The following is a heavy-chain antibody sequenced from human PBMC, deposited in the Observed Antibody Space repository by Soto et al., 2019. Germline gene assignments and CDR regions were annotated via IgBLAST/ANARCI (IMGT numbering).Heavy chain of an antibody. CDR3: ARVLEQWLRPTYTFDY. J-gene: IGHJ4*02. CDR1: GGSISSGDYY. CDR2: IYYSGST. V-gene: IGHV4-30-4*01. Sequence: SETLSLTCTVSGGSISSGDYYWSWIRQPPGKGLEWIGYIYYSGSTYYNPSLKSRVTISVDTSKNQFPLKLSSVTAADTAVYYCARVLEQWLRPTYTFDYWGQGTLVTVSS. D-gene: IGHD5-12*01.